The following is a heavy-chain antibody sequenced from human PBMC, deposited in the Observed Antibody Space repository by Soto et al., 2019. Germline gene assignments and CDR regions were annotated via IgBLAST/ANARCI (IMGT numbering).Heavy chain of an antibody. CDR2: IYHSGST. CDR1: GGSNSSNNW. Sequence: QMQLKQSGPGLVKPSGTLSLTCAVSGGSNSSNNWWTWVRQPPGKGLEWIGEIYHSGSTNYNPSPNRRGTSSVEQSTRQFSLYLKSVPPADTSVYYCARGWYYCASGGYPYSYDYWGRGTLVTVSS. D-gene: IGHD3-22*01. CDR3: ARGWYYCASGGYPYSYDY. J-gene: IGHJ4*02. V-gene: IGHV4-4*02.